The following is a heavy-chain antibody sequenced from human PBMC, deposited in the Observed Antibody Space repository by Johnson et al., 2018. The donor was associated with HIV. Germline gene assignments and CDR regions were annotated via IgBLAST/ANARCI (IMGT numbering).Heavy chain of an antibody. CDR1: GFTFRSYA. V-gene: IGHV3-30-3*01. Sequence: QVQLVESGGGVVQPGRSLRLSCAASGFTFRSYAMHWVSQAPGKGLEWVALISYDGSHKFYADSVKGRFTISRDHSKNTLYLQMNSLRAEDTAVYYCARNRVLLWFGGSPLDAFDIWGQGTMVTVSS. J-gene: IGHJ3*02. CDR3: ARNRVLLWFGGSPLDAFDI. D-gene: IGHD3-10*01. CDR2: ISYDGSHK.